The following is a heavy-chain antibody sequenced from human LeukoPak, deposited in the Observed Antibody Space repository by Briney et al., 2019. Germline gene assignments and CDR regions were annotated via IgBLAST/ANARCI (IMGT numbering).Heavy chain of an antibody. J-gene: IGHJ4*02. CDR2: IYYSGST. Sequence: PSQTLSLTCTVSGGSISSGGYYWSWIRQHPGKGLEWIGYIYYSGSTNYNPSLKSRVTISVDTSKNQFSLKLSSVTAADTAVFYCAREKAYGVTGFDYWGQGTLVTVSS. D-gene: IGHD4-17*01. CDR3: AREKAYGVTGFDY. CDR1: GGSISSGGYY. V-gene: IGHV4-31*03.